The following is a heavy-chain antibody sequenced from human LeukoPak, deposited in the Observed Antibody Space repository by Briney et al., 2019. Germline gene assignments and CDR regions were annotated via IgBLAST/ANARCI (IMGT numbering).Heavy chain of an antibody. CDR1: GGSISSGSYY. CDR3: ARGRGSGWYPRGDY. CDR2: IYTSGST. Sequence: PSETLSLTCTVSGGSISSGSYYWSWIRQPAGKGLEWIGRIYTSGSTNYNPSLKSRVTISVDTSKNQFSLKLSSVTAADTAVYYCARGRGSGWYPRGDYWGQGTLVTVSS. D-gene: IGHD6-19*01. J-gene: IGHJ4*02. V-gene: IGHV4-61*02.